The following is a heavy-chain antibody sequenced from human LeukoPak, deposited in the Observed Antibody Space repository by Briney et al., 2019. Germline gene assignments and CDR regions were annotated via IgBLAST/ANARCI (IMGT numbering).Heavy chain of an antibody. CDR1: GFTVSSNY. Sequence: GGSLRLSCAASGFTVSSNYMSWVRQAPGKGLEWVSVIYSGGSTYYADSVKGRFTISRDNSKNTLYLQMNSLGAEDTAVYYCARANCGGDCYPYYYYGMDVWGQGTTVTVSS. CDR3: ARANCGGDCYPYYYYGMDV. CDR2: IYSGGST. J-gene: IGHJ6*02. D-gene: IGHD2-21*02. V-gene: IGHV3-66*01.